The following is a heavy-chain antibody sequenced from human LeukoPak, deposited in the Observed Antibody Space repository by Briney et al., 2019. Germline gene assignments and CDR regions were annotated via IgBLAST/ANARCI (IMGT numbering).Heavy chain of an antibody. J-gene: IGHJ4*02. CDR2: INPNSGGT. D-gene: IGHD1-26*01. CDR1: GYTLTDYY. V-gene: IGHV1-2*02. Sequence: ASVNVSRKASGYTLTDYYMHLVRQAPGPGLEWMGWINPNSGGTNYAQKFQGRVTMTRDTSISTAYMELSRLRSDDTAVYYCARDYSGSYWVDYWGQGTLVTVSS. CDR3: ARDYSGSYWVDY.